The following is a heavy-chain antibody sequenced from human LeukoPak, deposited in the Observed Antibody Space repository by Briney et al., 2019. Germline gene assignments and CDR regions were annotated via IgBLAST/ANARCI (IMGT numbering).Heavy chain of an antibody. D-gene: IGHD3-9*01. J-gene: IGHJ6*02. V-gene: IGHV1-2*02. CDR3: ARVISGILTGYSLDV. Sequence: ASVKVSCKASGYTFTGYYMHWVRQAPGQGLEWMGWINPNSGGTNYAQKFQGRVTMTRDTSISTAYMELSRLRSDDTAVYYCARVISGILTGYSLDVWGQGTTVTVPS. CDR1: GYTFTGYY. CDR2: INPNSGGT.